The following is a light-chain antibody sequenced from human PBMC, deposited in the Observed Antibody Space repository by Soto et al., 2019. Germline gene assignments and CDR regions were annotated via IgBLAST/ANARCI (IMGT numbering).Light chain of an antibody. V-gene: IGKV1-27*01. J-gene: IGKJ3*01. CDR3: QKYDSVPDT. CDR1: QDISNF. CDR2: AAS. Sequence: DIQMTQSPSSLSASVGDRVTITCRASQDISNFLAWYQQKPGRAPKLLMYAASTLQSGVPSRFSGSGSGTDFTLTISSLQPEDVATYYCQKYDSVPDTFGPGTKVDIK.